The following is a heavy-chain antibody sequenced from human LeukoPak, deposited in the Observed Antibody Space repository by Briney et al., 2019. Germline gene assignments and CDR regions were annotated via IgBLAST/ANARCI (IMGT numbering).Heavy chain of an antibody. D-gene: IGHD3-22*01. CDR2: INPNSGGT. CDR3: ARGVTHVDYYDSSGYYYAQSNPFDY. CDR1: GYTFAGYY. J-gene: IGHJ4*02. V-gene: IGHV1-2*02. Sequence: ASVKVSCKASGYTFAGYYMHWLRQAPGQGLEWMGWINPNSGGTNYAQKFQGRVTMTRDTSISTAYMELSRLRSDDTAVYYCARGVTHVDYYDSSGYYYAQSNPFDYWGQGTLVTVSS.